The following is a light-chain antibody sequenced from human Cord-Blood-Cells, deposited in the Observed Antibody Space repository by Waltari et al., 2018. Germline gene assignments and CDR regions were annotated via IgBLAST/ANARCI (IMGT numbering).Light chain of an antibody. V-gene: IGKV1-33*01. CDR2: EAS. CDR1: PDIRNY. Sequence: DMKLCQPTSSTSAPGGCTITITCTASPDIRNYLTWYQQKPGKAPKLLIYEASNLETGVPSRFSGSGSGTDFTLTISSLQPEDIATYYCQQYDNLPLTFGGGTKVEIK. CDR3: QQYDNLPLT. J-gene: IGKJ4*01.